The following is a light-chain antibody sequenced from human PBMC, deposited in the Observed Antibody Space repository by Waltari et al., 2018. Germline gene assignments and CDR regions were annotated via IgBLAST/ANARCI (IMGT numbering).Light chain of an antibody. CDR2: DIS. Sequence: LGDRATLSCRASQSIGRSVVWYQQRPGQAPRLLIYDISRRATGIPDRFSGSGYGTDFSLTISRLEPEDFAVYYCQKYERLPATFGQGTTVEIK. J-gene: IGKJ1*01. V-gene: IGKV3-20*01. CDR1: QSIGRS. CDR3: QKYERLPAT.